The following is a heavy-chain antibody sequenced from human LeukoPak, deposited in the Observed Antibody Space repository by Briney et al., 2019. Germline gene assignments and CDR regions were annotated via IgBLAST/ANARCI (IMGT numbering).Heavy chain of an antibody. CDR2: INHSGST. V-gene: IGHV4-34*01. D-gene: IGHD3-22*01. Sequence: SETLSLTCAVYGGSFSGYYWSWIRQPPGKGLEWIGEINHSGSTNYNPSLKSRVTISRDTSKNQFSLKLSSVTAADTAVYYCARDVRNYYDSSGYYIFDYWGQGTLVTVSS. CDR3: ARDVRNYYDSSGYYIFDY. CDR1: GGSFSGYY. J-gene: IGHJ4*02.